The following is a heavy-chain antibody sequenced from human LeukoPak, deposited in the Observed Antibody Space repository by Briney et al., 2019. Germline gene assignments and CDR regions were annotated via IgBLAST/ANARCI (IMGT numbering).Heavy chain of an antibody. CDR3: ARGLDRWGMAAGYSSGWFRVFDN. CDR1: GFTFSSYA. CDR2: ISYDGSNK. J-gene: IGHJ4*02. V-gene: IGHV3-30-3*01. D-gene: IGHD6-19*01. Sequence: PGRSLRLSCAASGFTFSSYAMHWVRQAPGKGLEWVAVISYDGSNKYYADSVKGRFTISRDNSKNTLYLQMNSLRAEDTAVYYCARGLDRWGMAAGYSSGWFRVFDNWGQGTLVTVSS.